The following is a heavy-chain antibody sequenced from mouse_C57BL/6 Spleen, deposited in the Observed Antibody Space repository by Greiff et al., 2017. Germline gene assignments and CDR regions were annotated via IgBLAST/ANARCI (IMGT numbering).Heavy chain of an antibody. CDR2: IDPSDSYT. Sequence: QVQLQQPGAELVMPGASVKLSCKASGYTFTSYWMHWVKQRPRQGLEWIGEIDPSDSYTNYNQKFKGKSTLTVDKSSSTAYMQLSSLTSEDSAVYYCASYYYGSSYRYFDVWGTGTTVTVSS. D-gene: IGHD1-1*01. V-gene: IGHV1-69*01. J-gene: IGHJ1*03. CDR1: GYTFTSYW. CDR3: ASYYYGSSYRYFDV.